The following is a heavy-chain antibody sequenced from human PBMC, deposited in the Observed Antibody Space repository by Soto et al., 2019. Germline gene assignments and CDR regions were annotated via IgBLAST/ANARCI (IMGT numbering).Heavy chain of an antibody. CDR1: GFTFSSYG. D-gene: IGHD3-22*01. V-gene: IGHV3-33*01. Sequence: VQLVESGGGVVQPGRSLRLSCAASGFTFSSYGMHWVRQAPGKGLEWVAVIWYDGSNKYYADSVKGRFTISRDNSKNTLYLQMNSLRAEDTAVYYCARGRGYDSSGYYLVYWGQGTLVTVSS. CDR3: ARGRGYDSSGYYLVY. J-gene: IGHJ4*02. CDR2: IWYDGSNK.